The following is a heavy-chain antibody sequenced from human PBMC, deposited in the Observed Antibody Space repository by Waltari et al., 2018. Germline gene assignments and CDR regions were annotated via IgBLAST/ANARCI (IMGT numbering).Heavy chain of an antibody. D-gene: IGHD5-12*01. CDR1: GGTFSSYA. Sequence: QVQLVQSGAEVKKHGSSVKVSCKASGGTFSSYAISWVRPAPGQGLEWMGRIIPIFGTANYAQKFQGRVTITADESTSTAYMELSSLRSEDMAVYYCASPRWLQNQDALDYWGQGTLVTVSS. V-gene: IGHV1-69*15. J-gene: IGHJ4*02. CDR3: ASPRWLQNQDALDY. CDR2: IIPIFGTA.